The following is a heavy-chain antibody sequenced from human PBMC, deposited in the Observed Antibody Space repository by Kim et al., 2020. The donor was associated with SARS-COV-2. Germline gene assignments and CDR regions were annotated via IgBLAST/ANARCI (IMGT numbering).Heavy chain of an antibody. V-gene: IGHV1-18*04. CDR2: ISVYNGNT. J-gene: IGHJ4*02. Sequence: ASVKVSCKASGYTFTSYGMSWVRQAPGQGLEWMGLISVYNGNTNYAQKLQGRVTMTTDTSTSTAYMELRSLRSDDTAVYYCAGGDSSGWYYFDYWGQGTLVTVSS. CDR3: AGGDSSGWYYFDY. CDR1: GYTFTSYG. D-gene: IGHD6-19*01.